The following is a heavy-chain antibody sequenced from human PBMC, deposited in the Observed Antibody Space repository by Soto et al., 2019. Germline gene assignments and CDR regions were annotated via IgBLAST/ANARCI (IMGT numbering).Heavy chain of an antibody. CDR1: GFSLSTSGMC. J-gene: IGHJ3*02. Sequence: GSGPTLVNPTQTLTLTCTFSGFSLSTSGMCVSWIRQPPGKALEWLARIDWDDDKYYSTSLKTRLTISKDTSKNQVVLTMTNMDPVDTATYYCARIPLGYCTNGVCSPQAYDAFDIWGQGTMVTVSS. V-gene: IGHV2-70*11. CDR3: ARIPLGYCTNGVCSPQAYDAFDI. CDR2: IDWDDDK. D-gene: IGHD2-8*01.